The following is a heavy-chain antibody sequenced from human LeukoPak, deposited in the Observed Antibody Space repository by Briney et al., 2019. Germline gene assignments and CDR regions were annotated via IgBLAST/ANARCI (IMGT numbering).Heavy chain of an antibody. CDR1: GYTFTSYD. J-gene: IGHJ4*02. V-gene: IGHV1-8*01. Sequence: ASVKVSCKASGYTFTSYDINWVRQATGQGLEWMGWMNPNSGNTGYAQKFQGRVTMTRNTSISTAYMELSSLRTEDTAVYYCARGRGTTGTTGGNYYFDYWGQGTLVTVSS. CDR2: MNPNSGNT. CDR3: ARGRGTTGTTGGNYYFDY. D-gene: IGHD1-1*01.